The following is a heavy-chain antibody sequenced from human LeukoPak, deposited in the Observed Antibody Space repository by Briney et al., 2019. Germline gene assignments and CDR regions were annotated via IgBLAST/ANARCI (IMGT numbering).Heavy chain of an antibody. CDR3: ARVDGYPDPFDI. V-gene: IGHV1-18*01. Sequence: ASVKVSCKTSGFTFTNYGFSWVRQAPGQRLEWMGWTGAYNGNTNYAQKLQGRVTMTTDTSTSTAYMELRSLRSDDTAVYYCARVDGYPDPFDIWGQGTMVTVSS. J-gene: IGHJ3*02. D-gene: IGHD5-24*01. CDR1: GFTFTNYG. CDR2: TGAYNGNT.